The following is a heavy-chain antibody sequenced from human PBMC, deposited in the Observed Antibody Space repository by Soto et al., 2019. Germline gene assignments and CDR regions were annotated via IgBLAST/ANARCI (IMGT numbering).Heavy chain of an antibody. J-gene: IGHJ4*02. CDR2: ISGSVVST. Sequence: RRTLRLSCAASGFTFSSHSMSWVRQAPGKGLEWVSVISGSVVSTYYADSVKGLFTISRDKSKNTLYLQMNSLRAEDTAVYFCAKDMEMTGSCTNGLCWTLDYWGPGTLVTVSS. D-gene: IGHD2-8*01. CDR3: AKDMEMTGSCTNGLCWTLDY. CDR1: GFTFSSHS. V-gene: IGHV3-23*01.